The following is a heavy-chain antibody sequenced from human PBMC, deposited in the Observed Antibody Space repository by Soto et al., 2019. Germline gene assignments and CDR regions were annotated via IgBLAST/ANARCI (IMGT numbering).Heavy chain of an antibody. D-gene: IGHD3-22*01. J-gene: IGHJ4*02. Sequence: SVKVSCKASGFTFTSSAVQWLRQARGQRLEWIGWIVVGSGNTNYAQKFQERVTITRDMSTSTAYMELSSLRSEDTAVYYCAADLDHYYDSSGYPYWGQGTLVTVSS. V-gene: IGHV1-58*01. CDR3: AADLDHYYDSSGYPY. CDR2: IVVGSGNT. CDR1: GFTFTSSA.